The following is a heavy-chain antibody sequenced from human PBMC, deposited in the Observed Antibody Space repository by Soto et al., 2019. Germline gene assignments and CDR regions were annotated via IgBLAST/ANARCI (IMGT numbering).Heavy chain of an antibody. CDR1: GYTFTSYG. Sequence: GASVKVSCKASGYTFTSYGISWVRQAPGQGLEWMGWISAYNGNTNYAQKLQGRVTMTTDTSTSTAYMELRSLRSDDTAVYYCARDTDIVATMDFDYWGQGTLVTVSS. J-gene: IGHJ4*02. CDR2: ISAYNGNT. D-gene: IGHD5-12*01. V-gene: IGHV1-18*01. CDR3: ARDTDIVATMDFDY.